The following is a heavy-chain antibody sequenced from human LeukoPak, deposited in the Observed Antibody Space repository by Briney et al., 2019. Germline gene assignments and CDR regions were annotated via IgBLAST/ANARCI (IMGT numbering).Heavy chain of an antibody. D-gene: IGHD3-10*01. Sequence: GGSLRLSCAASGFTLSSYSFNWVCQAPGKGLEWVSYIGSSSGTIYYADSVKGRFTISRDNAKNSLYLQMNSLRAEDTAVYYCARFRPPGYFDYWGQGTLVTVSS. CDR2: IGSSSGTI. CDR3: ARFRPPGYFDY. J-gene: IGHJ4*02. CDR1: GFTLSSYS. V-gene: IGHV3-48*01.